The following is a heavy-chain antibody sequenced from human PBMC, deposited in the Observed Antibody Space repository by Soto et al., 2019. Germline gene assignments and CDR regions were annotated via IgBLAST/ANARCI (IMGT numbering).Heavy chain of an antibody. Sequence: GGSLRLSCAASGFTFSSYEMNWVRQAPGKGLEWVSYISSSGRTIYYADSVKGRFTISRDNAKNSLYLQMNSLRAEDTAVYYCARQGYYYYYGMDVWCQGTTVTVSS. CDR1: GFTFSSYE. CDR3: ARQGYYYYYGMDV. CDR2: ISSSGRTI. V-gene: IGHV3-48*03. J-gene: IGHJ6*02.